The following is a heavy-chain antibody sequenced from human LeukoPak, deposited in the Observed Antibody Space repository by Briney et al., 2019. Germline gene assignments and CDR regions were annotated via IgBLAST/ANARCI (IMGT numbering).Heavy chain of an antibody. V-gene: IGHV4-59*01. J-gene: IGHJ4*02. CDR1: GGSMSSYY. Sequence: SETLSLTCTVSGGSMSSYYWSWIRQPPGKGLEWIGYIYSSGSTNYNPSLKSRVTISVDMSKNQFSLNVRSVTAADTAVYYCARESWDTMVRAVVLKLWGPGTPVTVSS. CDR2: IYSSGST. CDR3: ARESWDTMVRAVVLKL. D-gene: IGHD3-10*01.